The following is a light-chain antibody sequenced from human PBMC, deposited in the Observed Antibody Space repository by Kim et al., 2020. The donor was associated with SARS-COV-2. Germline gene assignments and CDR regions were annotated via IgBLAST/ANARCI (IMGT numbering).Light chain of an antibody. J-gene: IGKJ2*01. V-gene: IGKV3-20*01. CDR3: QQYGGSRN. CDR1: QSVNIDY. Sequence: EIVLTQSPGTLSLSPGERATLSCRASQSVNIDYLAWYQQKPGQAPRLLIYGASSRATGITDRFSGSGSGTDFTLTNARLEPEDFAVYYCQQYGGSRNFGQGTKLEI. CDR2: GAS.